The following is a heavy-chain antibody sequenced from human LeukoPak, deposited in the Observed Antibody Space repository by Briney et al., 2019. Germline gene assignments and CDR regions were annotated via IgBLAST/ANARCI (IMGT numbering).Heavy chain of an antibody. CDR1: GFSISSYW. V-gene: IGHV3-20*04. D-gene: IGHD1-20*01. Sequence: GGSLRLSCEASGFSISSYWMTWVRQAPGKGLEWVSDNWNGGSTGYADSVKGRFIISRDNAKNSLYLQMNSLRAEDTALYFCARVRLTGIQDWFDPWGQGTLVTVSS. CDR2: NWNGGST. J-gene: IGHJ5*02. CDR3: ARVRLTGIQDWFDP.